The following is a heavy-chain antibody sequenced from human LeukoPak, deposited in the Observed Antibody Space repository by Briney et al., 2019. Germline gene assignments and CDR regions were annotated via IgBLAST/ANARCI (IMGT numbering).Heavy chain of an antibody. CDR2: IYYSGST. J-gene: IGHJ6*03. CDR3: ARRYYYGSGSQKHYYYYYYMDV. V-gene: IGHV4-39*01. CDR1: GGSISSSSYY. D-gene: IGHD3-10*01. Sequence: PSETLSLTCTVSGGSISSSSYYWGWIRQPPGKGLEWIGSIYYSGSTYYNPSLKSRVTISVDTSKNQFSLKLSSVTAADTAVYYCARRYYYGSGSQKHYYYYYYMDVWGKGTTVTISS.